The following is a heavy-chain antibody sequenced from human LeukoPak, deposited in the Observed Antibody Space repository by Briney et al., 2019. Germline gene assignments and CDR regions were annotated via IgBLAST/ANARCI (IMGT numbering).Heavy chain of an antibody. CDR2: INPSGGST. Sequence: ASVKVSCKASGYTFTSYYMHWVRQAPGQGLEWMGIINPSGGSTSYAQKFRGRVTMTRDTSTSTVYMELSSLRSEDTAVYYCARDAPFLWFGELCDYWGQGTLVTVSS. CDR1: GYTFTSYY. V-gene: IGHV1-46*01. J-gene: IGHJ4*02. CDR3: ARDAPFLWFGELCDY. D-gene: IGHD3-10*01.